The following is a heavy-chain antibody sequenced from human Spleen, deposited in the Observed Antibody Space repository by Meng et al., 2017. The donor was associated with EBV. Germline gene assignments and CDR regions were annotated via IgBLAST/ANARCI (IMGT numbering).Heavy chain of an antibody. Sequence: QVQRVQSGAEVKKPGASVKLSCKASGYTFSTSAMHWVRQAPGQRLEWMGWIDAGDGSTKYSQRLQDRVTITRDTSASTSYMELSSLGSEDTAVYYCASYTSKGYAIDYWGRGTLVTVSS. J-gene: IGHJ4*02. CDR3: ASYTSKGYAIDY. D-gene: IGHD5-12*01. CDR1: GYTFSTSA. CDR2: IDAGDGST. V-gene: IGHV1-3*01.